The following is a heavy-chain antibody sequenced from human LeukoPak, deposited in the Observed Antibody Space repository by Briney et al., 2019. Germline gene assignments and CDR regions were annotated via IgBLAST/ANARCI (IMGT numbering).Heavy chain of an antibody. V-gene: IGHV3-74*01. D-gene: IGHD6-13*01. CDR1: GFTFSSYW. CDR3: ARVGEYSSSWIQFDY. CDR2: INSDGSST. Sequence: GGSLRLSCAASGFTFSSYWMHWVRQAPGKGLVWVSRINSDGSSTSYADSVKGRFTISRDNAKNTLYLQMNSLRAEDTAVYYCARVGEYSSSWIQFDYWGQGTLVTVSS. J-gene: IGHJ4*02.